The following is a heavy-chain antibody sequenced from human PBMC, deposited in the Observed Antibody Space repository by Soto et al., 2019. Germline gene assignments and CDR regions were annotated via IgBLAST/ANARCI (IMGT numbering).Heavy chain of an antibody. D-gene: IGHD6-6*01. CDR1: GFTFSSHS. CDR2: ISSSSRTI. Sequence: EVQLVESGGGLVQPGGSLRLSCVASGFTFSSHSMNWVRQAPGKGLEWVSYISSSSRTIYYADSVKGRFTISRDNAKNSLYLQMNSLRDEDTAVYYCAREVSSDFYYYGLDVWGQGTTVTVSS. V-gene: IGHV3-48*02. J-gene: IGHJ6*02. CDR3: AREVSSDFYYYGLDV.